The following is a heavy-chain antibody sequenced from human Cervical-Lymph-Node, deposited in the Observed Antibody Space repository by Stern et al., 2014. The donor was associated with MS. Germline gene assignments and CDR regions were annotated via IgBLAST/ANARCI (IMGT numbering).Heavy chain of an antibody. CDR1: GFTFSDYF. Sequence: VQLVESGGGLVKPGGSLRLSCAASGFTFSDYFMTWVRQAPGKGLEWLSFICSSGDTITYADSVRGRFTISRDNAKNSLYLQMNSLRAEDTAVYYCGRGLGSYEDSWGQGTLVTVSS. V-gene: IGHV3-11*01. D-gene: IGHD3-10*01. CDR3: GRGLGSYEDS. CDR2: ICSSGDTI. J-gene: IGHJ4*02.